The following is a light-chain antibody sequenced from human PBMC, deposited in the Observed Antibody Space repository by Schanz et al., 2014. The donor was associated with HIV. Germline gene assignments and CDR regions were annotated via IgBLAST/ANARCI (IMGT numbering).Light chain of an antibody. CDR1: SSNIGAGYD. J-gene: IGLJ3*02. Sequence: QSVLTQPPSVSGAPGQRVTISCTGSSSNIGAGYDVHWYKQLPETAPKLLMFGNNNRPSEIPDRFSGSKSGTSATLGITGLQTGDEADYYCGTWDSNLNDWLFGGGTKLTVL. CDR3: GTWDSNLNDWL. CDR2: GNN. V-gene: IGLV1-40*01.